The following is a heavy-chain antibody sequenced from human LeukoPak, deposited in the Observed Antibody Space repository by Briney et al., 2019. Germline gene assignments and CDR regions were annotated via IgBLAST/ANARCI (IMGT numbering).Heavy chain of an antibody. V-gene: IGHV3-43*02. CDR2: ISPDGGRS. Sequence: GGSLRLSCAASGFTFGDYPMHWIRQTPGQGLEWVSLISPDGGRSFQADSVRGRFTISRDNSKNSLYLQMNSLRSGDTALYYCAKDMGGSGRNWASNWFDPWGQGTLVTVSS. D-gene: IGHD1-26*01. J-gene: IGHJ5*02. CDR1: GFTFGDYP. CDR3: AKDMGGSGRNWASNWFDP.